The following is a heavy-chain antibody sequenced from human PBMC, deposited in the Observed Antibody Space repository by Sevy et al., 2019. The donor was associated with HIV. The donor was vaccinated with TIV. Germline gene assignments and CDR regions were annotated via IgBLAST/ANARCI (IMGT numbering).Heavy chain of an antibody. Sequence: GGSLRLSCAASGFSFNNAWMSWVRQAPGKGLEWVGRIKSKTDGGTTDYTAPVKGRFTISRDDSKNTLFLQMNSLKTEDTAVYFCTTEWPGPDYGDYVADYWGQGTLVTVSS. CDR2: IKSKTDGGTT. V-gene: IGHV3-15*01. J-gene: IGHJ4*02. CDR3: TTEWPGPDYGDYVADY. CDR1: GFSFNNAW. D-gene: IGHD4-17*01.